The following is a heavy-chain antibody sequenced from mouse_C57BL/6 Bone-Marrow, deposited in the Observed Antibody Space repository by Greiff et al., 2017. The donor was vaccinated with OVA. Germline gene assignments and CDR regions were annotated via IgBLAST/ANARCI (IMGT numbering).Heavy chain of an antibody. J-gene: IGHJ1*03. D-gene: IGHD1-1*01. V-gene: IGHV2-2*01. CDR2: IWSGGST. Sequence: QVQLKESGPGLVQPSQSLSITCTVSGFSLTSYGVPWVRQSPGKGLEWLGVIWSGGSTDYNAAFISRLSISKDNSKRQVFFKRNSLQADDTAIYDCARSYYGSSLWYFDVWGTGTTVTVSS. CDR3: ARSYYGSSLWYFDV. CDR1: GFSLTSYG.